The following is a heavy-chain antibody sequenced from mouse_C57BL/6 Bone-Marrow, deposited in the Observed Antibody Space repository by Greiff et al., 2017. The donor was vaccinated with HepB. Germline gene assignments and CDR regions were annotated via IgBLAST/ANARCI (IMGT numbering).Heavy chain of an antibody. J-gene: IGHJ4*01. Sequence: EVKLMESGGGLVQPGGSLKLSCAASGFTFSDYGMAWVRQAPRKGPEWVAFISNLAYSIYYADTVTGRFTISRENAKNTLYLEMSSLLSEDTAMYYCARHPRNSYAMDYWGQGASVTVST. CDR2: ISNLAYSI. V-gene: IGHV5-15*01. D-gene: IGHD2-1*01. CDR3: ARHPRNSYAMDY. CDR1: GFTFSDYG.